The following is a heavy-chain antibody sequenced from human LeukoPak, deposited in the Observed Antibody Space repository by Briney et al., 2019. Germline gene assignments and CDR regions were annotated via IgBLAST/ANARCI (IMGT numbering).Heavy chain of an antibody. CDR3: ARARVKLTYYFDY. V-gene: IGHV4-34*01. J-gene: IGHJ4*02. D-gene: IGHD1-1*01. Sequence: SETLSLTCAVYGGSFSGYYWSWIRQPPGKGLEWIGEINHSGSTNYNPSLKSRVTISVDTSKNQFSLKLSSVTAADTAVYYCARARVKLTYYFDYWRQGTLVTVSS. CDR1: GGSFSGYY. CDR2: INHSGST.